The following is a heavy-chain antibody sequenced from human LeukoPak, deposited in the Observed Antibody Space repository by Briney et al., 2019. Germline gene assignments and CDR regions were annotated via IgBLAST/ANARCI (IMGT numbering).Heavy chain of an antibody. J-gene: IGHJ4*01. CDR2: IYTTGST. CDR3: AREDSAYGQSYDY. CDR1: GGPISSYY. V-gene: IGHV4-4*07. Sequence: SETLSLACTVSGGPISSYYWNWIRQPAGKGLEWIGRIYTTGSTNFNPSLKSRVTMSVDTSKNQFSLKLSSVTAADTAMYYCAREDSAYGQSYDYWGHGTLVTVSS. D-gene: IGHD5-12*01.